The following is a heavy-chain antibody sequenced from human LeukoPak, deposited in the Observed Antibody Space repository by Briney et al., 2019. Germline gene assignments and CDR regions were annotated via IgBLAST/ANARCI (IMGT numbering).Heavy chain of an antibody. CDR3: ARAHSSSSQHNWFDP. Sequence: GESLMISCKCSGYSFTSYWIGWVRQMPGEGLEWMGIIYPGDSDTRYSPSFQGQVTISADKSISTAYLQWTSLKASDTAMYDCARAHSSSSQHNWFDPWGQGTLVTVSP. V-gene: IGHV5-51*01. D-gene: IGHD6-6*01. CDR2: IYPGDSDT. CDR1: GYSFTSYW. J-gene: IGHJ5*02.